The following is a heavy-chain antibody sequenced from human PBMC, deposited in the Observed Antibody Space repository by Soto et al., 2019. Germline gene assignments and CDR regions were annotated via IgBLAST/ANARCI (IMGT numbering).Heavy chain of an antibody. J-gene: IGHJ6*02. Sequence: ASETLSLTCTVTGGPMTSGDQYWTWIRHRPGEGLEWFGYINHRGSLYYNPSLKSRVSMSVDTSKNQFSLNLSSATAADTAVYYCARELPQRQGRNMDVWGQGTTVTVSS. CDR2: INHRGSL. CDR1: GGPMTSGDQY. D-gene: IGHD1-1*01. V-gene: IGHV4-31*03. CDR3: ARELPQRQGRNMDV.